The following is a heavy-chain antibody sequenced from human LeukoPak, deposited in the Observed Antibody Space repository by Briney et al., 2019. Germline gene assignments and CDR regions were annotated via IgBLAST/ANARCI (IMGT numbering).Heavy chain of an antibody. CDR1: GYTFTGYY. CDR3: ARAADYGDRFDP. J-gene: IGHJ5*02. V-gene: IGHV1-18*04. CDR2: ISAYNGNT. Sequence: ASVKVSSKASGYTFTGYYMHWVRQAPGQGLEWMGWISAYNGNTNYAQKLQGRVTMTTDTSTSTAYMELRSLRSDDTAVYYCARAADYGDRFDPWGQGTLVTVSS. D-gene: IGHD4-17*01.